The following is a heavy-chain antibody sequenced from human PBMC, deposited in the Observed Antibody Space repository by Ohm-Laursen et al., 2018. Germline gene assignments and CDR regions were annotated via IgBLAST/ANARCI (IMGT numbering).Heavy chain of an antibody. V-gene: IGHV3-7*01. J-gene: IGHJ4*02. CDR2: IKQDGSEQ. CDR1: GFTFSSYG. D-gene: IGHD5-12*01. Sequence: SLRLSCTASGFTFSSYGMHWVRQAPGKGLEWVANIKQDGSEQDYVDSVKGRFTISRDNAKNSLYLQMNSLRVKDTAVYYCARDGSDMGDYWGQGTLVTVSS. CDR3: ARDGSDMGDY.